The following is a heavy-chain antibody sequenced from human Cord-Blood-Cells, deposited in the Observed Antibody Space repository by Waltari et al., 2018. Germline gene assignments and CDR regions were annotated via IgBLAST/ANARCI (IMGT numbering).Heavy chain of an antibody. V-gene: IGHV4-59*01. J-gene: IGHJ3*02. CDR1: GGSISSYY. D-gene: IGHD1-26*01. Sequence: QVQLQESGPGLVKPSEPLSLTCTVSGGSISSYYWSWIRQPPGKGLEWIGYIYYSGSTNYNPSLKSRVTISVDTSKNQFSLKLSSVTAADTAVYYCARDFQRYGIVGATGAFDIWGQGTMVTVSS. CDR2: IYYSGST. CDR3: ARDFQRYGIVGATGAFDI.